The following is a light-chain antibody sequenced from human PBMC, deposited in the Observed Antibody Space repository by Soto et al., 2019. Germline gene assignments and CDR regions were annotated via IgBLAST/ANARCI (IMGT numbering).Light chain of an antibody. J-gene: IGKJ4*01. CDR1: QTVRTNY. V-gene: IGKV3-20*01. CDR2: DAS. Sequence: EFVLTHSPGTLSFSTGERATLSCRASQTVRTNYLAWYQQKPGQAPRLLIYDASSRATGIPDRFSGGGSGTDFTLSRLEPEDFAVYYCQQFSSYPITFGGGTKV. CDR3: QQFSSYPIT.